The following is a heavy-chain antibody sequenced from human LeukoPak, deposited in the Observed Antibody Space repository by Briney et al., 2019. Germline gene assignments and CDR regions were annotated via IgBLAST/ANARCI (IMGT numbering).Heavy chain of an antibody. CDR2: ISGSGGST. Sequence: GGSLRLSCAASGFTFSSYAMSWVRQAPGKGLEWVSTISGSGGSTYYADSVKGRFTISRDNSKNTLYLQMNSLRAEDTAVYYCAKDFGSSSHFDYWGQGTLVTVSS. CDR1: GFTFSSYA. J-gene: IGHJ4*02. D-gene: IGHD3-10*01. CDR3: AKDFGSSSHFDY. V-gene: IGHV3-23*01.